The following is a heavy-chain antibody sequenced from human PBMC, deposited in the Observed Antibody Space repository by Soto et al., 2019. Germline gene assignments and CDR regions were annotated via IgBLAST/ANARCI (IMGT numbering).Heavy chain of an antibody. J-gene: IGHJ4*02. CDR2: ISYDGSNK. Sequence: QVQLVESGGGVVQPGRSLRLSCAASGFTFSSYGMNWVRQAPGKGLEWVAVISYDGSNKYYADSVKGRFTISRDNSKNTLYLQMNSLRAEDTAVYYCAKAPVAAYFDYWGQGTLVTVSS. V-gene: IGHV3-30*18. CDR1: GFTFSSYG. D-gene: IGHD6-19*01. CDR3: AKAPVAAYFDY.